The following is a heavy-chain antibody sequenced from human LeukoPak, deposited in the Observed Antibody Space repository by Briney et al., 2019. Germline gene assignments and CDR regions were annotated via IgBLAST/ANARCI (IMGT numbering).Heavy chain of an antibody. D-gene: IGHD6-13*01. CDR3: AKEGYSS. J-gene: IGHJ4*02. V-gene: IGHV4-34*01. Sequence: PSETLSLTCAVYGGAFSGYDWIWIRQPPGKGLEWMGEINHSVSTNYNPSLKSRVTISVDTSKNQFSLKLSSVTAADTAVYYCAKEGYSSWGQGTLVTVSS. CDR1: GGAFSGYD. CDR2: INHSVST.